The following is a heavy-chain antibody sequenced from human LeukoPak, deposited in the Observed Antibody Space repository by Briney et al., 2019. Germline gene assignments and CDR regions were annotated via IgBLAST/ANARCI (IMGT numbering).Heavy chain of an antibody. D-gene: IGHD3-22*01. CDR1: GFTFSSYS. CDR3: ARDAAGVVYDAFDI. Sequence: PGGSLRLSCAASGFTFSSYSMNWVRQAPGKGLEWVSSISSSSYIYYADSVKGRFTISRDNAKNSLYLQMNSLRAEDTAVYYCARDAAGVVYDAFDIWGQGTMVTVSS. J-gene: IGHJ3*02. V-gene: IGHV3-21*01. CDR2: ISSSSYI.